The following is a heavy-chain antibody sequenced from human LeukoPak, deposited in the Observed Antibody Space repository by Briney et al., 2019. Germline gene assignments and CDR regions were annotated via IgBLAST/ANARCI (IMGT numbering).Heavy chain of an antibody. CDR3: ARGYIKYDSGSSFDAFDT. V-gene: IGHV3-53*01. Sequence: PGGSLRLSCAASGFTVSSNYMSWVRQVPGKGLEWVSLIYSGGSTYYADSVKGRFTISRDNSKNTLFLQMNSLRAEDTAVYYCARGYIKYDSGSSFDAFDTWGQGTMVTVSS. D-gene: IGHD3-10*01. J-gene: IGHJ3*02. CDR2: IYSGGST. CDR1: GFTVSSNY.